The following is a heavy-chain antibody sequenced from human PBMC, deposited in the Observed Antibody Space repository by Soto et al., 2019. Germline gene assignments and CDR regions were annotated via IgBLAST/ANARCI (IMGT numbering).Heavy chain of an antibody. J-gene: IGHJ4*02. CDR3: ARGPGQLPPS. D-gene: IGHD1-26*01. V-gene: IGHV3-21*01. CDR1: GFTFSSYS. Sequence: EVQLVESGGGLVKPGGSLRLSCAASGFTFSSYSMNWVRQAPGKGLEWVSSISSSSSYIYYADSVKGRFTISRDNAKNSLYLQMNSLRAEGTAVYYCARGPGQLPPSWGQGTLVTVSS. CDR2: ISSSSSYI.